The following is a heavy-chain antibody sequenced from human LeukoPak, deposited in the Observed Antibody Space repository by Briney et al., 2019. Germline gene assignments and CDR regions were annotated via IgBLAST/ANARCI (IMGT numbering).Heavy chain of an antibody. V-gene: IGHV3-11*04. J-gene: IGHJ4*02. CDR3: ARANTAVTGRGLDY. D-gene: IGHD6-19*01. Sequence: GGSLRLSCAASGFRFDYYMSWIRQAPGKGLEWIAYISSSGSTIYSADSVKGRFTISRDNAKNSLYLQMNSLRAEDTAVYYCARANTAVTGRGLDYWGQGTLVTVSS. CDR2: ISSSGSTI. CDR1: GFRFDYY.